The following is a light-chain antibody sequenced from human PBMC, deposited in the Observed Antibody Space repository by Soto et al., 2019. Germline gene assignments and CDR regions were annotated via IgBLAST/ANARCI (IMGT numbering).Light chain of an antibody. CDR1: SSNIGSNY. V-gene: IGLV1-47*01. CDR3: AAWDDSLNSPYVV. CDR2: KNN. J-gene: IGLJ2*01. Sequence: QSVLTQPPSASGTPGQRVPISCSGSSSNIGSNYVSWYHQLPGTAPKLLIYKNNQRPSGVPYRFSGSKSGSSASLAISGLRSEDEADYYCAAWDDSLNSPYVVFGGGTKLTVL.